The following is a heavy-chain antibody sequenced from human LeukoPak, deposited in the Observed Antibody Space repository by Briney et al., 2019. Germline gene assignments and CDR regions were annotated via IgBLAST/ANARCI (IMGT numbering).Heavy chain of an antibody. Sequence: PSETLSLTCTVSGGSISSSSYYWGWIRQPPGKGLEWIGSIYYSGSTYYNPSLKSRVTISVDTSKNQFSLKLSSVTAADTAVYYCASTRRGEGSSSGRFDYWGQGTLVTVSS. D-gene: IGHD6-6*01. J-gene: IGHJ4*02. CDR2: IYYSGST. CDR1: GGSISSSSYY. CDR3: ASTRRGEGSSSGRFDY. V-gene: IGHV4-39*01.